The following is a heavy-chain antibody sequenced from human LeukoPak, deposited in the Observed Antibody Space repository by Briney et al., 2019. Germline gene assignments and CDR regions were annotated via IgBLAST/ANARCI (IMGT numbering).Heavy chain of an antibody. CDR1: GGTFSSYA. D-gene: IGHD3-9*01. J-gene: IGHJ4*02. V-gene: IGHV1-69*13. CDR2: IFPIFGTA. Sequence: ASVKVSCKASGGTFSSYAISWVRQAPGQGLEWMGGIFPIFGTANYAQKFQGRVTITADESTSTAYMELSSLRSEDTAVYYCATLLTGYTSTDYWGQGTLVTVSS. CDR3: ATLLTGYTSTDY.